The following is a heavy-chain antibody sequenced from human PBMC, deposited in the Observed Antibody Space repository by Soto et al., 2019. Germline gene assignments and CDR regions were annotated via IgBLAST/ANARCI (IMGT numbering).Heavy chain of an antibody. CDR1: GFALTTYT. V-gene: IGHV3-21*02. CDR3: VREDGVVGASSAFDS. J-gene: IGHJ4*02. Sequence: EVQLVESGGGLVAPGGSLRLSCVASGFALTTYTMNWVRQAPGTGLEWVSSINGSSNYKYYSDSVKGRFTVSRDNAQNSLFLQMRRLGAEDTAVYYCVREDGVVGASSAFDSWGQGTLVTVSS. D-gene: IGHD1-26*01. CDR2: INGSSNYK.